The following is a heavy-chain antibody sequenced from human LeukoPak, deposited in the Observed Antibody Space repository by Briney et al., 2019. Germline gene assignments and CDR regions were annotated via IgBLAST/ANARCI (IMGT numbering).Heavy chain of an antibody. Sequence: GRSLRLSCAASGFTFSSYGMHWVRQAPGKGLEWVAVISYDGSNKYYADSVKGRFTISRDNSKNTLYLQMSSLRVEDTAVYYCARGSPDSSSSVDFDYWGQGTLVTVSS. CDR1: GFTFSSYG. D-gene: IGHD6-6*01. CDR3: ARGSPDSSSSVDFDY. J-gene: IGHJ4*02. V-gene: IGHV3-30*03. CDR2: ISYDGSNK.